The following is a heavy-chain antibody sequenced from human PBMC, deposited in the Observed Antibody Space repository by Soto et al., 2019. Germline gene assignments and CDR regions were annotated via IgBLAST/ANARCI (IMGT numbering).Heavy chain of an antibody. CDR2: IKQDGSEK. V-gene: IGHV3-7*01. J-gene: IGHJ4*02. CDR3: ARYSSGYCSGGSCARDPFDY. Sequence: SGVLQKTGKGLEWVANIKQDGSEKYYVDSVKGRFTISRDNAKNSLYLQMNSLRAEDTAVYCCARYSSGYCSGGSCARDPFDYWGQGTLVTVSS. D-gene: IGHD2-15*01.